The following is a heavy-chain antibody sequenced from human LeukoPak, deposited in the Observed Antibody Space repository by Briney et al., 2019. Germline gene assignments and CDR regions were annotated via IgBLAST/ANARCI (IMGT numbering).Heavy chain of an antibody. D-gene: IGHD4-23*01. Sequence: PGRSLRLSCAASGFTFSSYAMHWVRQAPGKGLEWVAVISYDGSNKYYADSVKGRFTISRDNSKNTLYLQMNSLRAEDTAVYYCAREPRPYGGKGLWGQETLVTVSS. CDR3: AREPRPYGGKGL. V-gene: IGHV3-30*14. CDR2: ISYDGSNK. J-gene: IGHJ4*02. CDR1: GFTFSSYA.